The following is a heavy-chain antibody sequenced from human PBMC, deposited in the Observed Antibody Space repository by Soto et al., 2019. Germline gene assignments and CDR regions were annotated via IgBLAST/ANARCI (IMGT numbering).Heavy chain of an antibody. V-gene: IGHV1-8*01. D-gene: IGHD2-2*01. CDR3: ARGRAAAMPHYYYYMDV. Sequence: ASVKVSCKASGYTFTSYDINWVRQATGQGLEWMGWMNPNSGNTGYAQKFQGRVTMTRNTSISTAYMELSSLRSEDTAVYYCARGRAAAMPHYYYYMDVWGKGTTVTVSS. CDR2: MNPNSGNT. J-gene: IGHJ6*03. CDR1: GYTFTSYD.